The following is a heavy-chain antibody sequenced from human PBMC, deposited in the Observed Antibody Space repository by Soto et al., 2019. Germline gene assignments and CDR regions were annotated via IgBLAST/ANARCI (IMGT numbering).Heavy chain of an antibody. CDR2: ISGSDQST. V-gene: IGHV3-23*01. D-gene: IGHD5-12*01. CDR1: GFPFSTYD. Sequence: EVQLLESGGGLVQPGGSLRLSCAASGFPFSTYDMSWVRQAPGKGLEGVSVISGSDQSTYYADSLNGRFTISRDNSKNALYLQKDSLRVEDRAVYHCVEGGWLDEWGQGTLVTVSS. CDR3: VEGGWLDE. J-gene: IGHJ4*02.